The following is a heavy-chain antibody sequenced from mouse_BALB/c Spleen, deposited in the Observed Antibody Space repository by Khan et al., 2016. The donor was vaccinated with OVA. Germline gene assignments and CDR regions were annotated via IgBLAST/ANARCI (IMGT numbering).Heavy chain of an antibody. J-gene: IGHJ2*01. V-gene: IGHV3-2*02. CDR1: GYSITSGYG. D-gene: IGHD1-2*01. CDR3: ARTARIKY. CDR2: ISYSGST. Sequence: EVKLLESGPGLVKPSQSLSLTCTVTGYSITSGYGWNWIRQFPGNKLEWMGYISYSGSTNYNPSLKRRISIPRDTSKNQFFLQLNSVSTEDTATYYCARTARIKYWGQGTTLTVSS.